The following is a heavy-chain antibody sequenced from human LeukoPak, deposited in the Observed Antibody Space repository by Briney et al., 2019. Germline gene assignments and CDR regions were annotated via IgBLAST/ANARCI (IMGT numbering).Heavy chain of an antibody. CDR2: INHSGST. J-gene: IGHJ6*02. Sequence: SETLSLTCAVYGGSFSGYYWSWIRQPPGKGLEWTGEINHSGSTNYNPSLKSRVTISVDTSKNQFSLKLSSVTAADTAVYYCASSERGYSYGYYYYYGMDVWGQGTTVTVSS. CDR1: GGSFSGYY. V-gene: IGHV4-34*01. D-gene: IGHD5-18*01. CDR3: ASSERGYSYGYYYYYGMDV.